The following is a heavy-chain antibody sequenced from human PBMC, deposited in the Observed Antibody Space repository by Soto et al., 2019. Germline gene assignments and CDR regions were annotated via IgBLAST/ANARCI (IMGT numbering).Heavy chain of an antibody. J-gene: IGHJ4*02. CDR1: GFTFSSYG. CDR3: AKYRGRVTTCLLDY. Sequence: QVQLVESGGGVVQPGRSLRLSCAASGFTFSSYGMHWVRQAPGKGLEWVAVISYDGSNKYYADSVKGRFTISRDNSKNTLYLQMNSQRAEDTAVYYCAKYRGRVTTCLLDYWGQGTLVTVSS. D-gene: IGHD4-4*01. V-gene: IGHV3-30*18. CDR2: ISYDGSNK.